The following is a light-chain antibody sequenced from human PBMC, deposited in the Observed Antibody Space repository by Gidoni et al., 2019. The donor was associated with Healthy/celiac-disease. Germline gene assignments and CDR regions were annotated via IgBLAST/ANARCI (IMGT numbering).Light chain of an antibody. CDR2: AAS. CDR1: QGISSY. J-gene: IGKJ1*01. V-gene: IGKV1-8*01. CDR3: QQYYSYPPST. Sequence: AIRMTQYPSSFSASTGDRVTITCRASQGISSYLAWYQQKPGKAPKLLIYAASTVQSGVPSRFSGSGSGTDFTLTISCLQSEDFATYYCQQYYSYPPSTFXPXTKVEIQ.